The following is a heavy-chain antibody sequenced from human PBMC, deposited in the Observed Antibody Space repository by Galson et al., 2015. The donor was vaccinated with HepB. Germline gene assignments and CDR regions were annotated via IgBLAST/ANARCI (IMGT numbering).Heavy chain of an antibody. CDR2: TYYRSKWSN. J-gene: IGHJ3*02. CDR1: GDSVSNNNAA. CDR3: ARFYASGRDAFDI. D-gene: IGHD3-10*01. V-gene: IGHV6-1*01. Sequence: CAISGDSVSNNNAAWNWIRQSPSRGLEWLGRTYYRSKWSNDYALTLKSRITINSDTSKNQFSLELSSVTPDDTAVYYCARFYASGRDAFDIWGQGTMVSVSS.